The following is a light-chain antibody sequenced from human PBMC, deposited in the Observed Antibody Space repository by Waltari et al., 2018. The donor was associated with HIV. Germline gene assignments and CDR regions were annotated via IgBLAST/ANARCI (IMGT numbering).Light chain of an antibody. CDR2: AAN. CDR1: QHIGFN. CDR3: QQSDDIPYT. Sequence: DIQMTQSPTSLSASVADTVTINCRASQHIGFNVKWYQQKPGKAPHLLIYAANILQGGVPSRFSGGGSGTVFTLTISSLQPEDFASYYCQQSDDIPYTFGQGTKLEIK. V-gene: IGKV1-39*01. J-gene: IGKJ2*01.